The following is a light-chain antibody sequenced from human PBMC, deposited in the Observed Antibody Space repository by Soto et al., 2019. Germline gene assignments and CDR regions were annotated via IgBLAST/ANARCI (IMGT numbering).Light chain of an antibody. CDR2: EVS. CDR1: STHVGGYNY. CDR3: SSYAGNNIHYV. V-gene: IGLV2-8*01. J-gene: IGLJ1*01. Sequence: QSALTQPPAASGSSGQSGTISCTGTSTHVGGYNYVSWYQQHPGKAPKLMIYEVSKRPSGVPDRFSGSKSGNTASLTVSGLXAEDEADYYCSSYAGNNIHYVFGTGTKVTVL.